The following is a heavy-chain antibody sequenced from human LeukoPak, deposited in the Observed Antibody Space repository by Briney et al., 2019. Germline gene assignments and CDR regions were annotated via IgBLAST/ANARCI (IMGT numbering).Heavy chain of an antibody. J-gene: IGHJ6*03. CDR2: IYYSGST. Sequence: SETLSLTCTVSGGSISSYYWSWIRQPPGKGLEWIGYIYYSGSTNYNPSLKSRVTVSVDTSKNQFSLKLSSVTAADTAVYYCAREGGGYSYGYYYYYYMDVWGKGTTVTVSS. V-gene: IGHV4-59*01. CDR3: AREGGGYSYGYYYYYYMDV. D-gene: IGHD5-18*01. CDR1: GGSISSYY.